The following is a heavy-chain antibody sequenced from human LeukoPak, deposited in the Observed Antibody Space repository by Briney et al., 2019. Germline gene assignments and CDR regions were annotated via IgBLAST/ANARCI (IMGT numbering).Heavy chain of an antibody. CDR2: IYCSGST. V-gene: IGHV4-59*01. D-gene: IGHD3-16*02. J-gene: IGHJ5*02. CDR3: ARIGMGGVISSDWFDP. Sequence: SETLSLTCTVSGGSISSYYWSWIRQPPGKGLEWIGYIYCSGSTNYNPSLKSRVTISVDTSKNQFSLKLSSVTAADTAVYYCARIGMGGVISSDWFDPWGQGTLVTVSS. CDR1: GGSISSYY.